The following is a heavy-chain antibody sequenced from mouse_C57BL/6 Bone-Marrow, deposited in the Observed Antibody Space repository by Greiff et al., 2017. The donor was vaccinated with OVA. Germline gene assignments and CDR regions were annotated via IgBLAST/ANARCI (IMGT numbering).Heavy chain of an antibody. V-gene: IGHV1-54*01. Sequence: VQRVESGAELVRPGTSVKVSCKASGYAFTNYLIEWVKQRPGQGLEWIGVINPGSGGTNYNEKFKGKATLTADKSSSTAYMQLSSLTSEDSAVYICAHHYGSSQPYYAMDYWGQGTSATVSS. CDR2: INPGSGGT. D-gene: IGHD1-1*01. CDR1: GYAFTNYL. CDR3: AHHYGSSQPYYAMDY. J-gene: IGHJ4*01.